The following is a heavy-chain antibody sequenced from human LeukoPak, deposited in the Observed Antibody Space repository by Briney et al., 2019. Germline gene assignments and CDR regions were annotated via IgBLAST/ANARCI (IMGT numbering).Heavy chain of an antibody. CDR3: ARLTAETLYSSGWSSIDY. D-gene: IGHD6-19*01. V-gene: IGHV4-4*07. Sequence: SETLSLTCTVSGGSISSYYWSWIRQPAGKGLEWIGRIYTSGSTNYNPSLKSRVTMSVDTSKNQFSLKLSSVTAADTAVYYCARLTAETLYSSGWSSIDYWGQGTPVTVSS. CDR2: IYTSGST. CDR1: GGSISSYY. J-gene: IGHJ4*02.